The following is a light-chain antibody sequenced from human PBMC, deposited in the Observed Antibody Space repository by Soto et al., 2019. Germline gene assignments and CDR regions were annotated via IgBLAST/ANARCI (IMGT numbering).Light chain of an antibody. V-gene: IGKV1-39*01. CDR3: QQSYSTPRT. CDR1: ESISNY. Sequence: DIQMTQSPSSLSASVGDRVTITCRASESISNYLNWYQQTPGKAPKLLISAASSLQSGVPSRFSGGGTGTDFTLTISYLQPEDFATYYCQQSYSTPRTFGQGTKLEI. J-gene: IGKJ2*02. CDR2: AAS.